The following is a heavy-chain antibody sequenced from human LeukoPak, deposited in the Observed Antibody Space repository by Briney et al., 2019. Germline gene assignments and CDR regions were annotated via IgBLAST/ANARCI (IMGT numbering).Heavy chain of an antibody. D-gene: IGHD2-2*01. V-gene: IGHV1-69*13. Sequence: SVKVSCKASGGTFSSYAISWVRQAPGQGLEWMGGIIPIFGTANYAQKFQGRVTITADESTSTAYMELSSLRSEDTAVYYCARAGGYCSSASCYLDWFDPWGQGTLVTVSS. CDR1: GGTFSSYA. J-gene: IGHJ5*02. CDR3: ARAGGYCSSASCYLDWFDP. CDR2: IIPIFGTA.